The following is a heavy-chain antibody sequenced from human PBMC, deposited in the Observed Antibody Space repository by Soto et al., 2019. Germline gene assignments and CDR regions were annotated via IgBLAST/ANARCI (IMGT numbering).Heavy chain of an antibody. CDR3: ARARIAAAGGNKWFDP. J-gene: IGHJ5*02. D-gene: IGHD6-13*01. Sequence: AATLGNPTQTLTINSTFSGFPPRTSWICGRWIPQPPGKALEWLARIDWDDDKYYSTSLKTRLTISKDTSKNQVVLTMTNMDPVDTATYYCARARIAAAGGNKWFDPWGQGTLVNVS. CDR2: IDWDDDK. CDR1: GFPPRTSWIC. V-gene: IGHV2-70*11.